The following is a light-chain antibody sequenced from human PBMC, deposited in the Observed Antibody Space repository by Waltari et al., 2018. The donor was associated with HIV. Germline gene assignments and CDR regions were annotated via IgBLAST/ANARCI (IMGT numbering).Light chain of an antibody. CDR3: CSEGGSGSFV. CDR1: SSDVGAYGY. CDR2: EFN. V-gene: IGLV2-11*02. Sequence: HSALTQPRSVSGSPGTSVTISCAGSSSDVGAYGYVSWYHPKSDKAPQLIIYEFNKRPSGVLPRCAGAKSGGMAALTSSGLQAEDEGDFYCCSEGGSGSFVFGGGTSVTVL. J-gene: IGLJ2*01.